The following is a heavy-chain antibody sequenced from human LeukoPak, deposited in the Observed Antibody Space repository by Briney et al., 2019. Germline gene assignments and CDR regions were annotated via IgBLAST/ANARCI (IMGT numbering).Heavy chain of an antibody. CDR3: TTWTDLYDY. V-gene: IGHV3-15*01. D-gene: IGHD3/OR15-3a*01. CDR1: GFTFSNAW. J-gene: IGHJ4*02. Sequence: SGGSLRLSCEASGFTFSNAWMSWVRQAPGTGPEWVGRIRSKADGGTPDYAAPVKGRFIISRDDATNTVYLQMNSLKTEDTAVYYCTTWTDLYDYWGQGTLVTVSS. CDR2: IRSKADGGTP.